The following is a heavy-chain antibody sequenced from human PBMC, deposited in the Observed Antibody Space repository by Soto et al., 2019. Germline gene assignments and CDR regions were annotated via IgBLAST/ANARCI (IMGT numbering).Heavy chain of an antibody. Sequence: QVQLQESGPGLVKPSETLSLTCTVSGGSVRCGSYYWSWIRQPPGKGLEWIGYIYYSGNTNYSPSLKSRVTISIDTSKNQFSLKLNSVTAADTAVYYCARGYSGFDDPYWGQGTLVTVSS. V-gene: IGHV4-61*01. CDR3: ARGYSGFDDPY. D-gene: IGHD5-12*01. CDR2: IYYSGNT. J-gene: IGHJ4*02. CDR1: GGSVRCGSYY.